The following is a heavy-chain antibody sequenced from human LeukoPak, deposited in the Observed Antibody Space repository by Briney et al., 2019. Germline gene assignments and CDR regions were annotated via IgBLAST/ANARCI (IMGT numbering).Heavy chain of an antibody. Sequence: SEPLSLTCTVCGRSLSTSTYYWGGIRQPRGRGVEWFGNSFFSGRTHYSPCLRSRVTISLDTSRNQFSLKLNSVTAADTAGYYCARISSSNWYNERGAFDVWGQGTMVTVSS. CDR1: GRSLSTSTYY. J-gene: IGHJ3*01. CDR2: SFFSGRT. D-gene: IGHD6-13*01. V-gene: IGHV4-39*07. CDR3: ARISSSNWYNERGAFDV.